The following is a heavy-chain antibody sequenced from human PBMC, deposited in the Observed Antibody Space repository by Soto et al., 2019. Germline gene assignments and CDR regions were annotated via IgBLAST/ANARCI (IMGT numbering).Heavy chain of an antibody. V-gene: IGHV5-10-1*01. J-gene: IGHJ6*03. CDR1: GYSFTSYW. CDR2: IDPSDSYT. Sequence: PGESLKISCKGSGYSFTSYWISWVRQMPGKGLEWMGRIDPSDSYTNYSPSFQGHVTISADKSISTAYLQWSSLKASDTAMYYCARQGSGSYSYSNYGYYYYYYMDVWGKGTTVTVSS. CDR3: ARQGSGSYSYSNYGYYYYYYMDV. D-gene: IGHD4-4*01.